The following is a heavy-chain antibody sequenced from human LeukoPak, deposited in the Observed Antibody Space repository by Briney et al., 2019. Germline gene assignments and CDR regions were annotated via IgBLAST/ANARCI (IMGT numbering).Heavy chain of an antibody. D-gene: IGHD3-10*01. CDR1: GFTFSSYG. V-gene: IGHV3-30*18. J-gene: IGHJ4*02. CDR3: AKDLHRGSGSYIFDY. CDR2: ISYDGSNK. Sequence: GGSLRLSCAASGFTFSSYGMHWVRQAPGKGLEWVAVISYDGSNKYYADSVKGRFTISRDNSKNTLYLQMNSLRAEDTAVYYCAKDLHRGSGSYIFDYWGQGTLVTVSS.